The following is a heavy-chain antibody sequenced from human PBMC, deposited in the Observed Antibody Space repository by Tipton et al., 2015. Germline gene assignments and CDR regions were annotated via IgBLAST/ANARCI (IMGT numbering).Heavy chain of an antibody. J-gene: IGHJ6*02. CDR2: IYYSGNT. CDR3: ARSRTNIVVVPADYGMDV. CDR1: GGSISSYY. Sequence: TLSLTCTVSGGSISSYYWNWIRQSPGKGLEWIGYIYYSGNTNYNPSLKSRVTISVDTPKKQFSLKLSSVTAADTAVYYCARSRTNIVVVPADYGMDVWGQGTTVTVSS. V-gene: IGHV4-59*07. D-gene: IGHD2-2*01.